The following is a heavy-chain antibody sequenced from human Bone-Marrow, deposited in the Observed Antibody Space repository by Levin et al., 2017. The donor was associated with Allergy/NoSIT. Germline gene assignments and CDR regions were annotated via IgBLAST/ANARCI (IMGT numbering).Heavy chain of an antibody. J-gene: IGHJ4*02. D-gene: IGHD1-26*01. CDR1: GGAFSGYY. CDR3: ARDRYYGVRWIDY. CDR2: INHSGST. V-gene: IGHV4-34*01. Sequence: SETLSLTCAVYGGAFSGYYWSWIRQPPGKGLEWIGEINHSGSTNYNPSLKSRVTVSVDTSKNQFSLNLTSVTAADTAVYFCARDRYYGVRWIDYWGQGTPVTVSS.